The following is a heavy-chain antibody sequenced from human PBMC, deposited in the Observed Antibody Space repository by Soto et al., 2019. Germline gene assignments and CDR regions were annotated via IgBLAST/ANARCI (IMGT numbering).Heavy chain of an antibody. J-gene: IGHJ6*02. D-gene: IGHD1-26*01. Sequence: QVQLQQWGAGLLKPSETLSLTCAVYGGSFSGYYWSWIRQPPGKGLEWIGEINHSGSTNYNPSLKSRVTISVDTSKNQFSLKLSSVTAADTAVYYCARGACIVGATKSYYDYYGMDVWGQGTTVTVSS. CDR1: GGSFSGYY. CDR3: ARGACIVGATKSYYDYYGMDV. V-gene: IGHV4-34*01. CDR2: INHSGST.